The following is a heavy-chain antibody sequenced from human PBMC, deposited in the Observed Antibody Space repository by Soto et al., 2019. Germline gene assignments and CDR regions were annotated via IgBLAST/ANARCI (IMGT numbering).Heavy chain of an antibody. V-gene: IGHV3-23*01. Sequence: GGSLRLSCAASGFTFSSYAMSWVRQAPGKGLEWVSAISGSGGSTYYADSVKGRFTISRDNSKNTLYLQMNSLRAEDTAVYYCAKDRSDELGTVAVVFDYWGQGTLVTVSS. CDR1: GFTFSSYA. J-gene: IGHJ4*02. CDR2: ISGSGGST. D-gene: IGHD6-19*01. CDR3: AKDRSDELGTVAVVFDY.